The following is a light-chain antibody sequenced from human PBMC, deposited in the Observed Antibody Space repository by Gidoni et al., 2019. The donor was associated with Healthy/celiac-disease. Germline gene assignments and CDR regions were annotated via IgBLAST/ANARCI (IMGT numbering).Light chain of an antibody. J-gene: IGKJ4*01. Sequence: DIQMTQSPSSLSASVGDRVTITCRASQSISSYLNWYQQKPGKAPTLLIYAASSLQSGVPSRVSGSGSGTDFTLTISSLQPEDFATYYCQQSYSTPPVTFGGGTKVEIK. V-gene: IGKV1-39*01. CDR2: AAS. CDR1: QSISSY. CDR3: QQSYSTPPVT.